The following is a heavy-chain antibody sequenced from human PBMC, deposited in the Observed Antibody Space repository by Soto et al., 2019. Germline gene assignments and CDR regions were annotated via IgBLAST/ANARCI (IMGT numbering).Heavy chain of an antibody. CDR1: GFTFSDYY. V-gene: IGHV3-11*01. Sequence: PGGSLRLSCAASGFTFSDYYMSWIRQAPGKGLEWVSYISSSGSTIYYADSVKGRFTISRDNAKNSLYLQMNSLRAEDTAVYYCARGKKDIVLMVYAIRYNWFDPWGQGTLVTVSS. D-gene: IGHD2-8*01. CDR2: ISSSGSTI. J-gene: IGHJ5*02. CDR3: ARGKKDIVLMVYAIRYNWFDP.